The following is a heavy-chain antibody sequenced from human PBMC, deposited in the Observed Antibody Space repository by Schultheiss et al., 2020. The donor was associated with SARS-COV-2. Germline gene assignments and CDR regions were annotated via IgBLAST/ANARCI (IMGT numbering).Heavy chain of an antibody. CDR3: ARRGYSYGYAATFDY. Sequence: SETLSLTCAVYGGSFSGYYWSWIRQPPGKGLEWIGYIYYSGSTNYNPSLKSRVTISVDTSKNQFSLKLSSVTAADTAVYYCARRGYSYGYAATFDYWGQGTLVTVSS. V-gene: IGHV4-34*01. CDR2: IYYSGST. CDR1: GGSFSGYY. J-gene: IGHJ4*02. D-gene: IGHD5-18*01.